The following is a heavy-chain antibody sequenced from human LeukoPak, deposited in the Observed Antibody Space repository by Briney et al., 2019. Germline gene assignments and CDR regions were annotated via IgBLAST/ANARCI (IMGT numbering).Heavy chain of an antibody. V-gene: IGHV4-38-2*02. CDR3: ARSSVSYFGP. CDR1: GYSISSGYY. D-gene: IGHD1-26*01. J-gene: IGHJ5*02. Sequence: SETLSLTCTVSGYSISSGYYWGWIRQPPGKGLEWIGSIYYSGNTYYNASLKSQVSISIDTSKNQFSLKVKSVTAADTAVYYCARSSVSYFGPWGQGTLVTVSS. CDR2: IYYSGNT.